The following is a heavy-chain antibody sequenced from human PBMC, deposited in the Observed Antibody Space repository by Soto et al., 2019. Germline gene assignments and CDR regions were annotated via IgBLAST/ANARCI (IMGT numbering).Heavy chain of an antibody. V-gene: IGHV3-66*01. J-gene: IGHJ4*02. CDR2: IYSGGST. Sequence: GGSLRLSCAASGFTVSSNYMSWVRQAPGKGLEWVSVIYSGGSTYYADSVKGRFTISRDNSKNTLYLQMNSLRAEDTAVYYCEKDPQQLIDYVEYWGQGTQVTVSS. CDR3: EKDPQQLIDYVEY. D-gene: IGHD6-13*01. CDR1: GFTVSSNY.